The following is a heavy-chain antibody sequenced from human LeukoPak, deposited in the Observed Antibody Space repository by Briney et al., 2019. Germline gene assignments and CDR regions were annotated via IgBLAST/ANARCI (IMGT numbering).Heavy chain of an antibody. Sequence: GTSLRLSCVASGFTFSNFAMHWVRQAPGKGLEWVAVISYDGSNKYYADSVKGRFTISRDNSKNTLYLQMNSLRAEDTAVYYCAREGIYLGYCSGGSCQKHPYYGMDVWGQGTTVTVSS. CDR1: GFTFSNFA. CDR3: AREGIYLGYCSGGSCQKHPYYGMDV. D-gene: IGHD2-15*01. V-gene: IGHV3-30-3*01. CDR2: ISYDGSNK. J-gene: IGHJ6*02.